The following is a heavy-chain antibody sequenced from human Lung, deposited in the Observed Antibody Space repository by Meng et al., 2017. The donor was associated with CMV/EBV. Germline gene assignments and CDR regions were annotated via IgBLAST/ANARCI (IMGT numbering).Heavy chain of an antibody. V-gene: IGHV3-21*01. CDR1: TFHFSSYS. CDR3: SPPHVGAPSY. CDR2: ISSSSSYI. D-gene: IGHD1-26*01. J-gene: IGHJ4*02. Sequence: LYYDPSTFHFSSYSMNWVTQAPGKGLEWVSSISSSSSYIYYADSVKALFPISRANAKNSLYLQMNALRSEATALSSCSPPHVGAPSYCGQGTLVTVSS.